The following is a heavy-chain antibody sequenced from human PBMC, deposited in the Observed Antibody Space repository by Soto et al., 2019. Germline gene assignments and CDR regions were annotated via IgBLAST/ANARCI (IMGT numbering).Heavy chain of an antibody. CDR2: ISYDGSNK. CDR1: GFTFSSYA. Sequence: QVQLVESGGGVVQPGRSLRLSCAASGFTFSSYAMHWVRQAPGKGLEWVAVISYDGSNKYYADSVKGRFTISRDNSKNTLYLQMNSLRAEDTAVYYCARHSSSWYFFDYWGRGTLVTVSS. J-gene: IGHJ4*02. CDR3: ARHSSSWYFFDY. D-gene: IGHD6-13*01. V-gene: IGHV3-30-3*01.